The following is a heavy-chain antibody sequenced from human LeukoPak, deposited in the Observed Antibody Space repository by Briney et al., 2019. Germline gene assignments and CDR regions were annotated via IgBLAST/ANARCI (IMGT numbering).Heavy chain of an antibody. CDR1: GFNVSTNY. Sequence: GGSLRLSCGASGFNVSTNYMSWVRQAPGKGLEWVSLIYSGGGTYYADSVKGRFTISRHNSKNAVYLQMNSLRAGDTAVYYCARDRVTMVRGVHNYFDYWGQGTLVTVSS. D-gene: IGHD3-10*01. CDR2: IYSGGGT. V-gene: IGHV3-53*01. J-gene: IGHJ4*02. CDR3: ARDRVTMVRGVHNYFDY.